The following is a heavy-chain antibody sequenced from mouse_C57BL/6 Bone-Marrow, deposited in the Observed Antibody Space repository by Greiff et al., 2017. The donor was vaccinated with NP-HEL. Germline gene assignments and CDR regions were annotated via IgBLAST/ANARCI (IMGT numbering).Heavy chain of an antibody. D-gene: IGHD4-1*01. CDR2: INPSSGYT. CDR1: GYTFTSYT. Sequence: VQLQQSGAELARPGASVKMSCKASGYTFTSYTMHWVKQRPGQGLEWIGYINPSSGYTKYNQKFKDKATLTADKSSSTAYMQLSSLTSEDSAVYYCERTGTWYFDVWGTGTTVTVSS. CDR3: ERTGTWYFDV. J-gene: IGHJ1*03. V-gene: IGHV1-4*01.